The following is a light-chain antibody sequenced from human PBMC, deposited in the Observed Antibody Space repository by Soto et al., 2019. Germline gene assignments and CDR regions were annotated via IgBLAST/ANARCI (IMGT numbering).Light chain of an antibody. Sequence: QSALTPPASVSGSPGQSITISCTGTSSDVGGYNYVSWYQQHPGKAPKLMLYEVTNRPSGVSNRFSGSKSGNTASLTISGLQAEDEADYYCLSFTSSNTYIFGTGTKVTVL. CDR2: EVT. J-gene: IGLJ1*01. V-gene: IGLV2-14*01. CDR3: LSFTSSNTYI. CDR1: SSDVGGYNY.